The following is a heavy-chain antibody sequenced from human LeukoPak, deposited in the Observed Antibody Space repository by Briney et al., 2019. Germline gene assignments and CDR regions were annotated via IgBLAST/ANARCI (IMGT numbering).Heavy chain of an antibody. V-gene: IGHV5-51*01. Sequence: GESLKISCKASGYTFTKYWIGWVRQMPGKGLEWMGIIYPGDSDTRYSPSFQGQVTFSVDTSITTAYLQWRRLNTSDTAMYYCARRSSDLSVYHNFMDVWGKGTTVTVSS. J-gene: IGHJ6*03. CDR1: GYTFTKYW. CDR2: IYPGDSDT. CDR3: ARRSSDLSVYHNFMDV. D-gene: IGHD5-24*01.